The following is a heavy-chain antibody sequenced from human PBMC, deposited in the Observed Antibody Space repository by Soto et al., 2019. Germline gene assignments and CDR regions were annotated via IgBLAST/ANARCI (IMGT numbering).Heavy chain of an antibody. CDR2: IYYSGST. Sequence: PSETLSLTCSVSGDSISSGGYYWSWIRQHPGKGLEWIGYIYYSGSTYSNPSLKSRLTISVDTSKNQFSLKLRSVTAADTAVYYCASLRYFDWLSTYYFDYWGQGALVTVSS. D-gene: IGHD3-9*01. J-gene: IGHJ4*02. CDR1: GDSISSGGYY. V-gene: IGHV4-39*01. CDR3: ASLRYFDWLSTYYFDY.